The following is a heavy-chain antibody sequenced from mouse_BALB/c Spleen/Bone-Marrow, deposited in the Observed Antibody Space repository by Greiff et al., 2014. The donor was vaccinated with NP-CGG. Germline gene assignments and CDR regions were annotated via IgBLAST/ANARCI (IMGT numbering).Heavy chain of an antibody. CDR2: IYPGDGDT. D-gene: IGHD4-1*02. CDR1: GYAFSSSW. V-gene: IGHV1-82*01. Sequence: VQLQQSGPELVKPGASVKISCKASGYAFSSSWMNWVKQRPGQGLEWIGRIYPGDGDTMYNGKFKGKATLTADKSSSTAYMQLSSLTSVDSAVYFCARPLNWDPYAMDYWGQGTSVTVSS. J-gene: IGHJ4*01. CDR3: ARPLNWDPYAMDY.